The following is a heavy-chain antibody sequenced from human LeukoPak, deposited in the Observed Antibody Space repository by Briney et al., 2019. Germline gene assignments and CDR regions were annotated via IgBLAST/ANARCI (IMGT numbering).Heavy chain of an antibody. J-gene: IGHJ3*01. CDR2: IWYDGSNK. CDR1: GFTFGGYG. CDR3: AKRDHYYDSSGYYPF. D-gene: IGHD3-22*01. Sequence: GGSLRLSCAASGFTFGGYGMHWVRQAPGKGLEWVAVIWYDGSNKYYADSVKGRFTISRDNSENTLYLQMNSLRAEDTAVYYCAKRDHYYDSSGYYPFWGQGTMVTVSS. V-gene: IGHV3-33*06.